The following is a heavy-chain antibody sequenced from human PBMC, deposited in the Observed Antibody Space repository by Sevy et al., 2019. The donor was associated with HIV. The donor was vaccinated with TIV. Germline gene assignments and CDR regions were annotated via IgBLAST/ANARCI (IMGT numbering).Heavy chain of an antibody. J-gene: IGHJ4*02. V-gene: IGHV3-9*01. CDR3: AKDRGPLVTFFDY. CDR2: ISWNSGSI. Sequence: GGSLRLSCAASGFTFDDYAMNWVRQAPGKGLEWVSGISWNSGSIGYADSVKGRFTISRDNAKNSLYLQMNSLRAEDTALYYCAKDRGPLVTFFDYWGQGTLVTVSS. CDR1: GFTFDDYA. D-gene: IGHD3-16*01.